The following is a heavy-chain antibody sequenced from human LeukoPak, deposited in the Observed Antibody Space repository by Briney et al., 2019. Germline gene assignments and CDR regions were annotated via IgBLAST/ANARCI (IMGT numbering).Heavy chain of an antibody. Sequence: SVKVSFKASGGTFSSYAISWVRQAPGQGREGMGVIIPIFCTANYAQKFQGRVTITTDASTSTASMELSSLRSEDPAVYYCARGDYYGSGSYYPPLPNWFDPWGQGTLVTVSS. V-gene: IGHV1-69*05. D-gene: IGHD3-10*01. CDR2: IIPIFCTA. CDR1: GGTFSSYA. J-gene: IGHJ5*02. CDR3: ARGDYYGSGSYYPPLPNWFDP.